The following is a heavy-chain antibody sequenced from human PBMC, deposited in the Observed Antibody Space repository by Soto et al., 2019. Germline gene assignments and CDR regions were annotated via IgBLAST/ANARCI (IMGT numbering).Heavy chain of an antibody. CDR1: GYTFNSYA. J-gene: IGHJ4*02. Sequence: QVQLVQSGAEVMKPGASVKVSCKASGYTFNSYAISWVRQAPGQGLEWMGWISAYNGNTNYAQMLQGSVTMTTDTSTSTAYMELRSLRSDDTAVYYCARDLAAGTCDYWGQGTLVTVSS. V-gene: IGHV1-18*01. CDR3: ARDLAAGTCDY. CDR2: ISAYNGNT. D-gene: IGHD6-13*01.